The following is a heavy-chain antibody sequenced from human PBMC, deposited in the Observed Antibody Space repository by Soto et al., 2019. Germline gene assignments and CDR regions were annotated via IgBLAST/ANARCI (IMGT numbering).Heavy chain of an antibody. CDR1: GGSVTSGTYY. V-gene: IGHV4-61*01. Sequence: PSETLSLTCTVSGGSVTSGTYYWSWIRQPPGKGLEWIGSMYYSGATYHNPSLQSRVSISMDTSKNQFSLNLDSVTAADTAVYFCARDFAYFDSWGQGTLVTVSS. D-gene: IGHD3-3*01. CDR3: ARDFAYFDS. J-gene: IGHJ4*02. CDR2: MYYSGAT.